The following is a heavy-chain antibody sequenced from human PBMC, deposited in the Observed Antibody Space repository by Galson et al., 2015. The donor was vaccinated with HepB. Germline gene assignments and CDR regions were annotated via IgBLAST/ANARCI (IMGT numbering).Heavy chain of an antibody. D-gene: IGHD3-22*01. CDR3: TTDGMYYYDSSGYFHYTDY. CDR1: GFTFSNAW. V-gene: IGHV3-15*07. Sequence: SLRLSCAASGFTFSNAWMNWVRQAPGTGLEWVGRIKSKTDGGTTDYAAPVKGRFTISRDDSKNTLYLQMNSLKTEDTAVYYCTTDGMYYYDSSGYFHYTDYWGQGTLVTVSS. J-gene: IGHJ4*02. CDR2: IKSKTDGGTT.